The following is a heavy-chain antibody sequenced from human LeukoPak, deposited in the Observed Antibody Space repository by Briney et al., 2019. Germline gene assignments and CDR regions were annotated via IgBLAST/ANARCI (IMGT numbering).Heavy chain of an antibody. Sequence: RTSETLSLTCAVYGGSFSGYYWTWIRQPPGKGLEWIGEINHSGSTNNNPSLKSRATILVDKSKNQLSLSLSSVTAADTAVYYCTKNAAYCLDVWGQGTTVTVSS. J-gene: IGHJ6*02. CDR1: GGSFSGYY. CDR2: INHSGST. CDR3: TKNAAYCLDV. D-gene: IGHD2-15*01. V-gene: IGHV4-34*04.